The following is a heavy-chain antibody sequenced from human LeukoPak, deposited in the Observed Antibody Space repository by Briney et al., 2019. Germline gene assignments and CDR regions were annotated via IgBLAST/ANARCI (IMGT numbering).Heavy chain of an antibody. J-gene: IGHJ6*03. Sequence: GASVKVSCKASGYTFTSYGISWVRQAPGQGLEWMGWISAYNGNTNYAQKLQGRVTMTTDTSTSTAYMELRSLRSDDTAVYYCARGVQNDIVVVPAAIQAASRRSYYYYYMDVGGKGTTVTVSS. CDR3: ARGVQNDIVVVPAAIQAASRRSYYYYYMDV. CDR2: ISAYNGNT. CDR1: GYTFTSYG. D-gene: IGHD2-2*02. V-gene: IGHV1-18*01.